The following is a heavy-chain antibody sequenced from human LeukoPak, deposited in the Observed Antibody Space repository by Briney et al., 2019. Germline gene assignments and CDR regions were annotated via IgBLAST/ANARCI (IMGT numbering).Heavy chain of an antibody. CDR3: AKDFGRNLGGPGY. CDR1: GFTFSSYA. J-gene: IGHJ4*02. CDR2: ISGDGYGT. V-gene: IGHV3-23*01. Sequence: PGGSLRLSCAASGFTFSSYAMSWVRQAPGGGLEWVSGISGDGYGTYYADSVKGRFAISRDNSKSTLYLQMNSLRAEDTAVYYCAKDFGRNLGGPGYWGRGTRVTVSS. D-gene: IGHD3-10*01.